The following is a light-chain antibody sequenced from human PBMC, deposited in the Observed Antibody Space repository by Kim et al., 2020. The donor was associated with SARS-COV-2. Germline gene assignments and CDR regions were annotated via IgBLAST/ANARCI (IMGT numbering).Light chain of an antibody. CDR3: QQYNDWPLLS. Sequence: IVMTQSPANLSVSPGERVTLSCRASQSVRNNLAWYQQRPGQAPRLLLYGASTRATDISARFSGSGSGTEFTLTIRSLQSEDLAVYYCQQYNDWPLLSFGGGTKVDIK. CDR2: GAS. V-gene: IGKV3-15*01. CDR1: QSVRNN. J-gene: IGKJ4*01.